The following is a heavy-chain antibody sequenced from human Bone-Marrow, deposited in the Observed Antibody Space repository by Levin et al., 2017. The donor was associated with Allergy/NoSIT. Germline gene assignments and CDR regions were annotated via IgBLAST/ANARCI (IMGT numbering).Heavy chain of an antibody. CDR2: VFYTAIP. Sequence: SQTLSLTCTVSAGSIRRYYWNWLRQSPGKGLEWIGYVFYTAIPNYNPSLRSRVTISADMSKNQISLKLTNVTAADTAVYYCARDRDFYYGSGSRDNGMDVWDQGTTVTVSS. CDR3: ARDRDFYYGSGSRDNGMDV. V-gene: IGHV4-59*01. CDR1: AGSIRRYY. D-gene: IGHD3-10*01. J-gene: IGHJ6*02.